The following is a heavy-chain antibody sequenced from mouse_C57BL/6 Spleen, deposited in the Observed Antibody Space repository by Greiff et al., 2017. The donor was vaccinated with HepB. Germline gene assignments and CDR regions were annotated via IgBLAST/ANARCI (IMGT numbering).Heavy chain of an antibody. CDR1: GYSITSGYY. D-gene: IGHD2-5*01. CDR3: ARVGSNYDWYFDV. Sequence: EVQLQESGPGLVKPSQSLSLTCSVTGYSITSGYYWNWIRQFPGNKLEWMGYISYDGSNNYNPSLKNRISITRDTSKNQFFLKLNSVTTEDTATYYCARVGSNYDWYFDVWGTGTTVTVSS. J-gene: IGHJ1*03. CDR2: ISYDGSN. V-gene: IGHV3-6*01.